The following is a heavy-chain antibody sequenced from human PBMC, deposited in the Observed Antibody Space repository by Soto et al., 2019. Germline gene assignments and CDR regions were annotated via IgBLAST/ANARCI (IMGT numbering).Heavy chain of an antibody. V-gene: IGHV1-58*01. CDR2: IVVGSGNT. CDR1: GFTFTSSA. Sequence: ASVKVSCKASGFTFTSSAVQWVRQARGQRLEWIGWIVVGSGNTNYAQKFQERVTITRDMSTSTAYMELSSLRSEDTAVYYCAAVRSRTYYFDYWGQGTLVTVSS. CDR3: AAVRSRTYYFDY. J-gene: IGHJ4*02.